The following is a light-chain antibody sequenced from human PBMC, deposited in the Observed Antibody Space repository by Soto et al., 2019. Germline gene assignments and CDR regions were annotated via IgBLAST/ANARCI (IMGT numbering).Light chain of an antibody. V-gene: IGLV2-14*01. CDR3: SSYTSRTTDV. Sequence: QSAVTQPASVSGSPGQSITISCTGTSGDVGGYNYVSWYQQHPGKAPKLMIYEVSNRPSGVSFRFSGSKSGNTASLTISGLQAEDEADYYCSSYTSRTTDVFGTGTKVTVL. CDR2: EVS. CDR1: SGDVGGYNY. J-gene: IGLJ1*01.